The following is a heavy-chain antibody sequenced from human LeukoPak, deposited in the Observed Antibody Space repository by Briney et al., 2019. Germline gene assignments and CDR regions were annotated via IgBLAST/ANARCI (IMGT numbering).Heavy chain of an antibody. CDR3: ARDRYYDSSGYYYI. CDR1: GFTFSSYA. Sequence: GGSLRLSCAASGFTFSSYAMHWVRQAPGKGLEYVSAISSNGGSTYYANSVKGRFTISRDKSKNTLYLQMGSLRAEDMAVYYCARDRYYDSSGYYYIWGQGTLVTVSS. D-gene: IGHD3-22*01. J-gene: IGHJ4*02. V-gene: IGHV3-64*01. CDR2: ISSNGGST.